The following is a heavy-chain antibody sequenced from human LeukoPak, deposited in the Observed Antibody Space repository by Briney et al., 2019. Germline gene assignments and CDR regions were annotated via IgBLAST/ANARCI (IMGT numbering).Heavy chain of an antibody. J-gene: IGHJ4*02. CDR3: AKDRGYSSSFFEI. D-gene: IGHD6-13*01. CDR2: ISWNSGKI. CDR1: GFIFDDYA. V-gene: IGHV3-9*03. Sequence: GRSLRLSCAASGFIFDDYAMHWVRQAPGKGLEWVSGISWNSGKIDYADSVKGRFTISRDNAKNSLYSQMNSLRVEDMALYYCAKDRGYSSSFFEIWGQGTLVTVSS.